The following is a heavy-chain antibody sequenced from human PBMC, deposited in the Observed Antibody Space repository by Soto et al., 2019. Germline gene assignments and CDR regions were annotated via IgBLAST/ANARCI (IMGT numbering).Heavy chain of an antibody. J-gene: IGHJ4*02. V-gene: IGHV4-59*01. CDR2: IYNSGST. D-gene: IGHD3-16*01. CDR1: GGSISSYY. CDR3: ARGYPYSYVDY. Sequence: SETLSLTCTVSGGSISSYYWSWIRQPPGKGLEWIGNIYNSGSTNYNPSLKSRVTMSVDMSKNQFSLKLSSVTAADTAVYHCARGYPYSYVDYWGQGTLVTVS.